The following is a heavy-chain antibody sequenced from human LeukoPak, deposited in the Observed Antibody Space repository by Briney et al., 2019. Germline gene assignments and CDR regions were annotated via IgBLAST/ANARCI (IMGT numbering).Heavy chain of an antibody. D-gene: IGHD1-26*01. CDR3: ARVARLELTLFDYFDY. Sequence: ASVKVSCKPSGYSFNAYYIHWVRQAPGQGLEWMGWINPNSGGAKYAQKFQGRVIMTRDSSISTAYMELSSLGSDDTAVYYCARVARLELTLFDYFDYWGQGTLVTVSS. J-gene: IGHJ4*02. CDR2: INPNSGGA. V-gene: IGHV1-2*02. CDR1: GYSFNAYY.